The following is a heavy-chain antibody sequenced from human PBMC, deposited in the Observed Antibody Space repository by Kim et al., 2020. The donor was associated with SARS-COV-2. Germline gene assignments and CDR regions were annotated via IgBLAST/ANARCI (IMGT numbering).Heavy chain of an antibody. CDR1: GFTFSSYS. Sequence: GGSLRLSCAASGFTFSSYSMHWVRQAPGKGLEWVSYISSGTSTIYYADSVKGRFTISRDNAKNSLYLQMNSLRAEDTAVYYCASRITAGGWGRGTLVTVSS. CDR3: ASRITAGG. J-gene: IGHJ4*02. CDR2: ISSGTSTI. D-gene: IGHD6-6*01. V-gene: IGHV3-48*01.